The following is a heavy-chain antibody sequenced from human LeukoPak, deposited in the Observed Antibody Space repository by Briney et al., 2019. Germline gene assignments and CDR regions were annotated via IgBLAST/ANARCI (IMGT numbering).Heavy chain of an antibody. CDR2: ICYRGGT. V-gene: IGHV4-61*01. CDR3: ARGGGSSWYEEAFDI. Sequence: SETLSLSCTVSGGSVSSGHYCWSWIRQPPGKGLEWIGNICYRGGTNYNSSLKSRLTISVDTSKNQFSLKLSSVAAADTAVYYCARGGGSSWYEEAFDIWGQGTMVTVSS. J-gene: IGHJ3*02. CDR1: GGSVSSGHYC. D-gene: IGHD6-13*01.